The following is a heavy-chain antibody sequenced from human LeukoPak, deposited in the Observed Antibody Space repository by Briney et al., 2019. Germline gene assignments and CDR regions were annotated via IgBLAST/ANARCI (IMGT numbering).Heavy chain of an antibody. CDR3: ARRDDFYDY. V-gene: IGHV4-59*08. D-gene: IGHD2-21*02. CDR1: GGSISNYY. J-gene: IGHJ4*02. CDR2: ISYSGST. Sequence: SETLSLTCTVSGGSISNYYWSWIRQPPGKGLEWIGYISYSGSTNYNPSLKSRVTISVDTSKNQFSLKLTSVTAADTAVYYCARRDDFYDYWGQGTLVTVSS.